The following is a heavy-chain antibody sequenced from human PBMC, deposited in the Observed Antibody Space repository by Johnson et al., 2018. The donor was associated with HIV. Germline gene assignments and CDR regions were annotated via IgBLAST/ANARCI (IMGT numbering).Heavy chain of an antibody. D-gene: IGHD3-22*01. CDR1: GFTFSSYA. Sequence: QVQLVESGGGVVQPGRSLRLSCAASGFTFSSYAMHWVRKAPGKGLEWVAVISYDGSNKYYADSVKGRFTISRDNSKNTLYLQMNSLKTEDTAVYYCRARIVLEGRVLPDAFDIWGQGTMVTVSS. V-gene: IGHV3-30*04. J-gene: IGHJ3*02. CDR3: RARIVLEGRVLPDAFDI. CDR2: ISYDGSNK.